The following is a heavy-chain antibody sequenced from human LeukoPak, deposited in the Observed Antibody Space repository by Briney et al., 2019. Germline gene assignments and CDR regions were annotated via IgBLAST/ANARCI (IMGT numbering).Heavy chain of an antibody. CDR2: IKSKTDGGTR. Sequence: GGSLRLSCAASGFTFNNAWMSWVRQVPGKGLEWVGHIKSKTDGGTRDYAAPVKGRFSISRDNSKNTLYLQMNSLKTEDTAVYYCTTVWAYYYYMDVWGKGTTVTISS. J-gene: IGHJ6*03. V-gene: IGHV3-15*01. D-gene: IGHD3-10*01. CDR1: GFTFNNAW. CDR3: TTVWAYYYYMDV.